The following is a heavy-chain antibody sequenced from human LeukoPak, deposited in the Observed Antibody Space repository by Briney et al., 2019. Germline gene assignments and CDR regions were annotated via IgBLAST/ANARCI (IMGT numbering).Heavy chain of an antibody. CDR1: GFTFSSYG. D-gene: IGHD2-15*01. CDR2: IWYDGSNK. Sequence: GRSLRLSCAASGFTFSSYGMHWVRQAPGKGLEWVAVIWYDGSNKYYADSVKGRFTISRDNSKNTLYLQMNSLRAEDTAVYYCARESIQDIVVVVAATVAFDIWGQGTMVTVSS. CDR3: ARESIQDIVVVVAATVAFDI. J-gene: IGHJ3*02. V-gene: IGHV3-33*01.